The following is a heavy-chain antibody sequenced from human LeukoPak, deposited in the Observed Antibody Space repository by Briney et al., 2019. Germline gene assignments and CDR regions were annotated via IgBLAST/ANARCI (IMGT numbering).Heavy chain of an antibody. CDR2: INHSGST. CDR1: GGSFSGYY. Sequence: PSETLSLTCAVYGGSFSGYYCYWIRHPTAKGLEWVGEINHSGSTNYNSSLKIRVTISVATSKNKYPLTLTPVTAAATAVSCCARGCGSDRYYYYGDVWGKGTTVTVSS. V-gene: IGHV4-34*01. D-gene: IGHD6-25*01. J-gene: IGHJ6*03. CDR3: ARGCGSDRYYYYGDV.